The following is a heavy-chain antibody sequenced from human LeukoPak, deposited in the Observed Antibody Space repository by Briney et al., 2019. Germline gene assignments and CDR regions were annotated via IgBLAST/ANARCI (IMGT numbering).Heavy chain of an antibody. J-gene: IGHJ4*02. Sequence: SETLSLTCTVSGGSISSYYWSWIRQPPGKGLEWIGYIYDSGSTNYNPSLKSRVTISVDTSKNQFSLKVSSVTAADTAVYYCARLMDYDSSGYYLDYWGQGTLVTVSS. D-gene: IGHD3-22*01. CDR3: ARLMDYDSSGYYLDY. V-gene: IGHV4-59*01. CDR1: GGSISSYY. CDR2: IYDSGST.